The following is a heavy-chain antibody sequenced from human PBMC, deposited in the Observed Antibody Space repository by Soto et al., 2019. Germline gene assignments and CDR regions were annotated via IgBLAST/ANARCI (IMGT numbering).Heavy chain of an antibody. V-gene: IGHV3-21*01. D-gene: IGHD6-13*01. CDR2: ISSSSSYI. CDR3: XXXXXAAAGHDYYYYGMDV. Sequence: GGSLRLSCAASGFTFSSYSMNWVRQAPGKGLEWVSSISSSSSYIYYADSVKGXFTXXXXXXXXXXXXXXXXXXXEDXXXXXXXXXXXAAAGHDYYYYGMDVWGQGTTVTVSS. CDR1: GFTFSSYS. J-gene: IGHJ6*02.